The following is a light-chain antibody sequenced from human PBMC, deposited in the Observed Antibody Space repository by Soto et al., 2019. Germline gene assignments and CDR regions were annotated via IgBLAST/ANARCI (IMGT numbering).Light chain of an antibody. V-gene: IGKV3-15*01. CDR3: QQYNDWPPA. CDR2: GAS. J-gene: IGKJ4*01. CDR1: QSVSSK. Sequence: ETVMTKSPATLSLSPGERATLSCRASQSVSSKLDWYQQKPGQAPRFLIYGASTRATGIPARFRGSGSGTEFTLTIDSLQSEDFAVYYCQQYNDWPPAFGGGTKVEIK.